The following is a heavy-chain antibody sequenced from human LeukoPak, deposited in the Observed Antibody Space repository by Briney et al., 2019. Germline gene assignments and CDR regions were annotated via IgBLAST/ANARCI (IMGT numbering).Heavy chain of an antibody. D-gene: IGHD3-16*01. Sequence: SETLSLTCTVSGASISSYHGSWIRQPAGKGLEWIGRIYISGSTNYNPSLKSRVTLSLDTSKHQCSLNLSSVTAADTAVYYCARDPFGDFHFDPWGQATLVTVSS. CDR3: ARDPFGDFHFDP. CDR1: GASISSYH. J-gene: IGHJ5*02. CDR2: IYISGST. V-gene: IGHV4-4*07.